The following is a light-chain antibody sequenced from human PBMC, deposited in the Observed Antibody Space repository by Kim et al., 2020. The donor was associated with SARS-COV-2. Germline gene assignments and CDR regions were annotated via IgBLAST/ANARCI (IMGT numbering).Light chain of an antibody. J-gene: IGLJ2*01. V-gene: IGLV2-14*01. CDR1: SSDVGGYNY. CDR3: SSYTSSSTSVV. Sequence: QSALTQPASVSGSPGQSITISCTGTSSDVGGYNYVSWYQQHPGKAPKLMIYDVSKRPSGVSNRFPGSKSGNTASLTISGLQAEDEADYYCSSYTSSSTSVVFGGGTQLTVL. CDR2: DVS.